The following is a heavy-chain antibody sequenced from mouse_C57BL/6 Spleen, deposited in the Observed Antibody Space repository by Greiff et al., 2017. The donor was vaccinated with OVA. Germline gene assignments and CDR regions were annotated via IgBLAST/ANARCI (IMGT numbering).Heavy chain of an antibody. CDR3: ARRNDYDSAY. V-gene: IGHV1-54*01. CDR1: GYAFTNYL. D-gene: IGHD2-4*01. J-gene: IGHJ3*01. Sequence: QVQLQQSGAELVRPGTSVKVSCKASGYAFTNYLIEWVKQRPGQGLEWIGVINPGSGGTNYNEKFKGKATLTADKSSSTAYMQLSSLTSEDSAVYFCARRNDYDSAYWGQGTLVTVSA. CDR2: INPGSGGT.